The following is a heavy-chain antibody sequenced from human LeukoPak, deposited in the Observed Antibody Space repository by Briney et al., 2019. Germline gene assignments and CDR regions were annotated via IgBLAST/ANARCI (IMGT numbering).Heavy chain of an antibody. J-gene: IGHJ4*02. CDR3: ARDRGSSWSH. CDR2: ISSSSSYI. Sequence: GRSLRLSCAASGFTFSSYSMNWVRQAPGKGLEWVSSISSSSSYIYYADSVKGRFTISRDNAKNSLYLQMNSLRAEDTAVYYCARDRGSSWSHWGQGTLVTVSS. D-gene: IGHD6-13*01. CDR1: GFTFSSYS. V-gene: IGHV3-21*01.